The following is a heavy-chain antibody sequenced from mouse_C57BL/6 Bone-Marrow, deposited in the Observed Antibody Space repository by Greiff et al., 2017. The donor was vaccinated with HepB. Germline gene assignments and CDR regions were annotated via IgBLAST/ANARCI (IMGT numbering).Heavy chain of an antibody. CDR2: IWSGGST. CDR3: ARNIDYYGSAPFDY. CDR1: GFSLTSYG. V-gene: IGHV2-2*01. D-gene: IGHD1-1*01. J-gene: IGHJ2*01. Sequence: QVQLKESGPGLVQPSQSLSITCTVSGFSLTSYGVHWVRQSPGKGLEWLGVIWSGGSTDYNAAFISRLSISKDNSKSQVFFKMNSLQADDTAIYYCARNIDYYGSAPFDYWGQGTTLTVSS.